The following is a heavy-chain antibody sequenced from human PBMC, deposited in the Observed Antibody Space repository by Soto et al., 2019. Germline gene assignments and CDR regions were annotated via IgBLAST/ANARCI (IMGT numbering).Heavy chain of an antibody. J-gene: IGHJ6*02. Sequence: PSETLSLTCTVSGGSISSGEYYWTWIRQPPGKGLEWIGYIYHSGTTCYNPSLKSRVTISVDRSKNQFSLKLSSVTAADTAVYYCARAHYGDYGYGMDVWGQGTTVTVSS. V-gene: IGHV4-30-2*01. CDR2: IYHSGTT. D-gene: IGHD4-17*01. CDR1: GGSISSGEYY. CDR3: ARAHYGDYGYGMDV.